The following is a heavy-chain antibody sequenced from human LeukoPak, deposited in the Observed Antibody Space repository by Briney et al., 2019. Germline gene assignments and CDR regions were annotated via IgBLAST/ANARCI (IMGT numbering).Heavy chain of an antibody. J-gene: IGHJ6*03. V-gene: IGHV4-59*01. CDR1: GGSISSYY. Sequence: SETLSLTCTVSGGSISSYYWSWIRQPPGKGLEWIGYIYYSGSTNYNPSLKSRVTISVDTSKNQFSLKLSSVTAADTAVYYCARGAPGGITMVRGVFYYMDVCGKGTTVTVSS. CDR2: IYYSGST. CDR3: ARGAPGGITMVRGVFYYMDV. D-gene: IGHD3-10*01.